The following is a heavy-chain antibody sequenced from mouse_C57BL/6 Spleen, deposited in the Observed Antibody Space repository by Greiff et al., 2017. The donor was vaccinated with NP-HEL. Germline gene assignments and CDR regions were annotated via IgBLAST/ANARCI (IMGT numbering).Heavy chain of an antibody. CDR3: ASYEDYFDY. D-gene: IGHD1-1*01. CDR2: IHPNSGST. V-gene: IGHV1-64*01. CDR1: GFTFTSYW. Sequence: QVQLQQPGAELVKPGASVKLSCKASGFTFTSYWMHWVKQRPGQGLEWIGMIHPNSGSTNYNEKFKSKATLTVDKSSSTAYMQLSSLTSEYSAVYYCASYEDYFDYWGQGTTLTVSS. J-gene: IGHJ2*01.